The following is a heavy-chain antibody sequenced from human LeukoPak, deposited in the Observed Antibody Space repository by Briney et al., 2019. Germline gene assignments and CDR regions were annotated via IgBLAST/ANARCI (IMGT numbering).Heavy chain of an antibody. CDR1: GGSIGSGSYY. J-gene: IGHJ4*02. CDR2: IYYSGST. Sequence: SQTLSLTCTVSGGSIGSGSYYWSWIRQPPGKGLEWIGYIYYSGSTNYNPSLKSRVTISVDTSKNQFSLKLSSVTAADTAVYYCARILTGSFYFDYWGQGTLVTVSS. CDR3: ARILTGSFYFDY. V-gene: IGHV4-61*01. D-gene: IGHD3-9*01.